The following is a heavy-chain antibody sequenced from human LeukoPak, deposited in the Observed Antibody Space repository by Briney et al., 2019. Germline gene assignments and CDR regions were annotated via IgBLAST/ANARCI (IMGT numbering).Heavy chain of an antibody. Sequence: PGGSLRLSCAASGFTFSSYVMRWVRQAPGKGLEWVSEISGSGANTYYADSVKGRFSISRDNSKNTLYMQMNSLRVEDTAVYYCARWYQGGYWGQGTLVTVSS. J-gene: IGHJ4*02. CDR3: ARWYQGGY. V-gene: IGHV3-23*01. CDR1: GFTFSSYV. D-gene: IGHD4-23*01. CDR2: ISGSGANT.